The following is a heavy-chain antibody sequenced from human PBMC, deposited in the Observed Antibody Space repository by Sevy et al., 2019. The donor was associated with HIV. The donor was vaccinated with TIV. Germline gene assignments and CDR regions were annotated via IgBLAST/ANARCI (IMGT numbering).Heavy chain of an antibody. CDR3: ARGGLAVTGYYYGMDV. CDR2: ISYDGSNK. D-gene: IGHD6-19*01. J-gene: IGHJ6*02. CDR1: GFTFSSYA. Sequence: GGSLRLSCAASGFTFSSYAMHWVRQAPGKGLEWVAVISYDGSNKYYADSVKGRFTISRDNSKKTLYLQMNSLRAEDTAVYYCARGGLAVTGYYYGMDVWGQGTTVTVSS. V-gene: IGHV3-30-3*01.